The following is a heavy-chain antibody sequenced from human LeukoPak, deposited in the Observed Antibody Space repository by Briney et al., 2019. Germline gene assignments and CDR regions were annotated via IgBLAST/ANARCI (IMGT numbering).Heavy chain of an antibody. J-gene: IGHJ3*01. CDR2: IDVGGNT. V-gene: IGHV4-59*02. CDR3: ARDRAYSISGGYAFDL. Sequence: PSETLSLTCTGYGGSVSCNFWSSVRQPPGKGVEGIGYIDVGGNTKYNPSLKSRVTTSLNPSKNQFSLRMTSVTAAGTAVYYCARDRAYSISGGYAFDLWGQGSMVTVSS. CDR1: GGSVSCNF. D-gene: IGHD6-6*01.